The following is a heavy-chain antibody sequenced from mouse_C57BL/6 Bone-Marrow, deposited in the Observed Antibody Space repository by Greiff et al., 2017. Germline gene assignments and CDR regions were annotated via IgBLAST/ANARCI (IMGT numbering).Heavy chain of an antibody. D-gene: IGHD1-1*01. J-gene: IGHJ1*03. CDR1: GYTFTDYY. Sequence: VMLVESGPELVKPGASVTISCKASGYTFTDYYINWVKQRPGQGLEWIGWIFPGSGSTYYNEKFKGKATLTVDKSSSTAYMLLSSLTSEDSAVYCCARSHGSSHWYFDVWGTGTTVTVSA. V-gene: IGHV1-75*01. CDR3: ARSHGSSHWYFDV. CDR2: IFPGSGST.